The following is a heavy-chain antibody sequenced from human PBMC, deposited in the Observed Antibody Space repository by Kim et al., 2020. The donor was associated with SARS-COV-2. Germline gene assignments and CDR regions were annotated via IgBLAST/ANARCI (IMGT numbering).Heavy chain of an antibody. J-gene: IGHJ4*02. D-gene: IGHD4-17*01. CDR2: T. V-gene: IGHV1-18*01. CDR3: ARGAYGDVSFDY. Sequence: TKYGQKFQGRVIMTTDTSTNDAYMELWSLRSDDTAMYYCARGAYGDVSFDYWGQGTLVTVSS.